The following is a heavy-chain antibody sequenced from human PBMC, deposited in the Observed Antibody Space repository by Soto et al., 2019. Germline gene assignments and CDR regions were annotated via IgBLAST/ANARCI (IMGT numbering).Heavy chain of an antibody. CDR3: AKGRGPRGNSESFFEY. J-gene: IGHJ4*02. CDR1: GFTFSTYA. V-gene: IGHV3-23*01. Sequence: PGWSLRLSCAASGFTFSTYAMSLVRQAPGKGLEWVSTVSSSGTSTYYADSVKGRFTISRDNSKNTLFLQMNSLRAEDTAVYYCAKGRGPRGNSESFFEYWGEGTLVTVSS. CDR2: VSSSGTST. D-gene: IGHD2-21*02.